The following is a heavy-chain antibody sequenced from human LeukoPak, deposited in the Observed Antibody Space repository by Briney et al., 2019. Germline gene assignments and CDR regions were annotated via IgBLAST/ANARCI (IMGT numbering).Heavy chain of an antibody. Sequence: SVKVSCKASGGTFSSYAISWVRQAPGQGPEWMGGIIPIFGTANYAQKFQGRVTITADKSTSTAYMELSSLRSEDTAVYYCANAVVVPAAIPFDPWGQGTLVTVSS. V-gene: IGHV1-69*06. CDR3: ANAVVVPAAIPFDP. D-gene: IGHD2-2*01. J-gene: IGHJ5*02. CDR2: IIPIFGTA. CDR1: GGTFSSYA.